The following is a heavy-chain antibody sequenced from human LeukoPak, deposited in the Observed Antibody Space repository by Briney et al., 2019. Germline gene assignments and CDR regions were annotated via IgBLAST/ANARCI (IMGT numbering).Heavy chain of an antibody. CDR2: IYYSGST. V-gene: IGHV4-59*12. D-gene: IGHD4-17*01. Sequence: PSETLSLTCTVSGGSISSYYWSWIRQPPGKGLEWIGYIYYSGSTNYNPSLKSRVTMSVDTSKNQFSLKLSSVTAADTAVYYCARVGTDYGSVYYYYGMDVWGQGTTVTVSS. CDR1: GGSISSYY. CDR3: ARVGTDYGSVYYYYGMDV. J-gene: IGHJ6*02.